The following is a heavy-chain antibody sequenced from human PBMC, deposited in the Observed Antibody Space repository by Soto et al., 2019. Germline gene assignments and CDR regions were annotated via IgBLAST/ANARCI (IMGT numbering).Heavy chain of an antibody. CDR2: ITAGNGNT. J-gene: IGHJ6*02. D-gene: IGHD3-9*01. CDR1: GYTFTSYA. Sequence: QVQLVQSGAEVKKPGASVKVSCKASGYTFTSYAMHWVRQAPGQRLEWMGWITAGNGNTKYSQKFQGRVTITRDTSASTAYMELSSLRSEDTAVYYCARDLRYYDILTGYYATYYYYYGMDVWGQGTTVTVSS. CDR3: ARDLRYYDILTGYYATYYYYYGMDV. V-gene: IGHV1-3*01.